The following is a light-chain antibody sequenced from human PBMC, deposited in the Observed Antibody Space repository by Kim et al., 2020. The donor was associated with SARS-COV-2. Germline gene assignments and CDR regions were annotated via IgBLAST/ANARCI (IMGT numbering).Light chain of an antibody. Sequence: VSQGETATLPCRAIQTLSGYLAWYQQKPGQAPRLLIYDSSTRATGVPARFAGSGSGTEYSLTITSLQSEDYAVYYRQHYESWPPAFGPGTEVDIK. CDR2: DSS. CDR3: QHYESWPPA. V-gene: IGKV3D-15*01. J-gene: IGKJ1*01. CDR1: QTLSGY.